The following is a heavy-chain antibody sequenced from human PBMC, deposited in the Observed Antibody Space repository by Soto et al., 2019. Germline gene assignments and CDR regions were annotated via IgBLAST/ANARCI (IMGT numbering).Heavy chain of an antibody. Sequence: SETLSLTCAVYGGSFSGYYWSWIRQPPGKGLEWIGEINHSGSTNYNPSLKSRVTISVDTSKNQFSLKLSSVTAADTAVYYCARGLYCSGGSCFGFDPWGQGTLVTVSS. CDR2: INHSGST. CDR1: GGSFSGYY. D-gene: IGHD2-15*01. CDR3: ARGLYCSGGSCFGFDP. V-gene: IGHV4-34*01. J-gene: IGHJ5*02.